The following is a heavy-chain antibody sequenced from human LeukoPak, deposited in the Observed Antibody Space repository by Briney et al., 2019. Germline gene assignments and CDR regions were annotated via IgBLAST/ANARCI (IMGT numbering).Heavy chain of an antibody. J-gene: IGHJ4*02. CDR3: ARQVGTYSNRWPPGY. Sequence: PGGSLRLSCAASGFTFSTYWMSWVRQAPGKGLEWVANIKQGGSEKYYVDSVTGRFTISRDNAKNSLYLQMNSLRVEDTAVYYCARQVGTYSNRWPPGYWGQGTLVTVSS. D-gene: IGHD6-13*01. CDR1: GFTFSTYW. CDR2: IKQGGSEK. V-gene: IGHV3-7*01.